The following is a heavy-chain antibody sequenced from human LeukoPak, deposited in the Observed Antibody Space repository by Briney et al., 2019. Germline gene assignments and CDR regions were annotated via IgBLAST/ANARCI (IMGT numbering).Heavy chain of an antibody. Sequence: ASVKVSCKASGYTFTSYGISWVRRAPGQGLEWMGWISAYNGNTNYAQKLQGRVTMTTDTSTSTAYMELRSLRSDDTAVYYCAVVGVAAAGTLWVDYWGQGTLVTVSS. CDR2: ISAYNGNT. V-gene: IGHV1-18*01. D-gene: IGHD6-13*01. J-gene: IGHJ4*02. CDR1: GYTFTSYG. CDR3: AVVGVAAAGTLWVDY.